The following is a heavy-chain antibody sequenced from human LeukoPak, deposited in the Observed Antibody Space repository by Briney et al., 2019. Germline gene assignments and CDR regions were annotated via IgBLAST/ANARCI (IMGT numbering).Heavy chain of an antibody. CDR2: ISYDGSNK. V-gene: IGHV3-30-3*01. Sequence: GGSLRLSCAASGFTFSRYAMHWVRQAPGKGLEWVAVISYDGSNKYYADSAKGRFTISRDSSKNTLYLQMNSLRAEDTAVYYCASHYDTSGYHYFDFRGQGTLVTVSS. CDR3: ASHYDTSGYHYFDF. CDR1: GFTFSRYA. J-gene: IGHJ4*02. D-gene: IGHD3-22*01.